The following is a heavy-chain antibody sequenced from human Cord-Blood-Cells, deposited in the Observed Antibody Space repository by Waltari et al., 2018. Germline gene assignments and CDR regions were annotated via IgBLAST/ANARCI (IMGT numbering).Heavy chain of an antibody. Sequence: EVQLVESGGGLVQPGGSLRLSCAASGFTFSSYAMSWVRQAPGKGLEWDSAISGSGGRTYYADSVKGRFTISRDNSKNTLYLQMNSLRAEDTAVYYCAKDPDYDILTGYYWFDPWGQGTLVTVSS. CDR1: GFTFSSYA. CDR3: AKDPDYDILTGYYWFDP. CDR2: ISGSGGRT. V-gene: IGHV3-23*04. J-gene: IGHJ5*02. D-gene: IGHD3-9*01.